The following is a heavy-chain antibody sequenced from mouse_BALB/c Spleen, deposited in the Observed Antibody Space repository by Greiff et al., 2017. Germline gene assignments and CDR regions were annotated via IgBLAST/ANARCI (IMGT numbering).Heavy chain of an antibody. CDR1: GYTFTSYW. Sequence: DLVKPGASVKLSCKASGYTFTSYWINWIKQRPGQGLEWIGRIAPGSGSTYYNEMFKGKATLTVDTSSSTAYIQLSSLSSEDSAIYFCARGGAYYGYPFDYWGQGTTLTVSS. D-gene: IGHD2-9*01. CDR3: ARGGAYYGYPFDY. J-gene: IGHJ2*01. V-gene: IGHV1S41*01. CDR2: IAPGSGST.